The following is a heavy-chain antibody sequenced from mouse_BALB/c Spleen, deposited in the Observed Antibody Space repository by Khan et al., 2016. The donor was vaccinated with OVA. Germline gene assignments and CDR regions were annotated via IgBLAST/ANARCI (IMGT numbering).Heavy chain of an antibody. V-gene: IGHV3-2*02. CDR3: ARTARIKY. CDR1: GYSITSGYG. D-gene: IGHD1-2*01. Sequence: EVQLVESGPGLVKPSQSLSLTCTVTGYSITSGYGWNWLRQFPGNKLEWMGYISYSGSTNYNPSLKSRISITRDTSKNQFFLQLNSVTTEDTATYYYARTARIKYWGKGTTLTVSS. CDR2: ISYSGST. J-gene: IGHJ2*01.